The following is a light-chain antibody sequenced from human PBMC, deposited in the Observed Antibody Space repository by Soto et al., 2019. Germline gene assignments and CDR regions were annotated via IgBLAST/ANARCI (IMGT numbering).Light chain of an antibody. CDR2: EVS. V-gene: IGLV2-14*01. CDR1: SGDVGGYYY. CDR3: SSDTAGGTI. J-gene: IGLJ1*01. Sequence: QSVLTQPASVSGSPGQSITISCTGTSGDVGGYYYVSWYQQLPGKAPKLMISEVSNRPSGVTNRFSGSKSGNTASLTISGLQAEDEADYYCSSDTAGGTIFGTGTKVTAL.